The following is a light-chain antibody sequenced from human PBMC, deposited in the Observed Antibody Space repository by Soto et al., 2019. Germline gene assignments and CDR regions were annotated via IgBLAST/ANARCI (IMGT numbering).Light chain of an antibody. J-gene: IGKJ1*01. Sequence: EIVLTQSPATLSLSPGERATLSCRASQSVSSSYLAWYQQTPGQAPRLVVYGASSRATGIPDRFSGSGSGTDFTLTISRLEPEDFAVYYCQQYGSSPWTFGQGTKV. CDR3: QQYGSSPWT. CDR2: GAS. CDR1: QSVSSSY. V-gene: IGKV3-20*01.